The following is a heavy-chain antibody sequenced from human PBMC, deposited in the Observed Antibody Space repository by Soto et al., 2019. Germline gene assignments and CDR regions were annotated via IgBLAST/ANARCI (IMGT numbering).Heavy chain of an antibody. Sequence: PGGSLRLSCAASGFTFNSYWMSWVRQAPGKGLEWVANIKPDGSEKWYVDSVKGRITISRDNAKNSLYLQMNSLRVEDTAVYYCARGDYYDSSGPFSDAFDIWGQGTMVTVSS. V-gene: IGHV3-7*04. J-gene: IGHJ3*02. CDR3: ARGDYYDSSGPFSDAFDI. CDR2: IKPDGSEK. CDR1: GFTFNSYW. D-gene: IGHD3-22*01.